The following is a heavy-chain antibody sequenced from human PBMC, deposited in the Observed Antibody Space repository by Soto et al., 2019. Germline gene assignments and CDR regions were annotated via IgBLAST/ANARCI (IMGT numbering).Heavy chain of an antibody. CDR3: ARGGTPIDS. CDR1: GYTFTNFG. J-gene: IGHJ4*02. V-gene: IGHV1-18*01. Sequence: QVQLVQSGAEVKKPGASVKVSCKASGYTFTNFGISWVRQAPGQGLEWMGWISAYNGNTNYAQKFQGRVTMTTDTSTSTGYMEVRSPRFDDTAVYYCARGGTPIDSWGQGTLVTVSS. CDR2: ISAYNGNT. D-gene: IGHD3-16*01.